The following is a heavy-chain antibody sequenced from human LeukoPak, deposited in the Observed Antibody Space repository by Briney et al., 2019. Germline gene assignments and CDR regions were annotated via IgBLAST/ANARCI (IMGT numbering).Heavy chain of an antibody. CDR3: AIGSGWNGRDY. CDR1: GGSISSDGYS. CDR2: IYHSGNT. Sequence: PSETLSLTCVVSGGSISSDGYSWSWIRQPPGKGLEWIAYIYHSGNTYYNPSLKSRVTMSVDRSKNQFSLKLSSVTAADTAVYYCAIGSGWNGRDYWGQGTLVTVSS. V-gene: IGHV4-30-2*01. D-gene: IGHD6-19*01. J-gene: IGHJ4*02.